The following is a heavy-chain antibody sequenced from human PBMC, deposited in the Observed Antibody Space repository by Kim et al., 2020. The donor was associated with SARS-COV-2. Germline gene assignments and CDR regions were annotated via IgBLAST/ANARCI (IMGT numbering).Heavy chain of an antibody. Sequence: GGSLRLSCAASGFTFNAYAMNWVRQAPGKGLEWVSFIRGGRAGPLYADSVKGRFIISRDNSKNILYLQMNSLRVEDTAVYYCAKCESGYGNDALDIWGQGTAVTVSS. J-gene: IGHJ3*02. D-gene: IGHD6-25*01. CDR3: AKCESGYGNDALDI. V-gene: IGHV3-23*01. CDR1: GFTFNAYA. CDR2: IRGGRAGP.